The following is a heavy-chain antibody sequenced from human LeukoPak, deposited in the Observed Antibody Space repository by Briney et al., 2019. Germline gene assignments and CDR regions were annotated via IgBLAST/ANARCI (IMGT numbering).Heavy chain of an antibody. CDR2: ISGSGGST. D-gene: IGHD7-27*01. Sequence: GGSLRLSCAASGFTFSSYAMSWVRQAPGKGLEWASAISGSGGSTYYADSVKGRFTISRDNSKNTLYLQMNSLRAEDTAVYYCAKDRSWGDYTDYWGQGTLVTVSS. CDR1: GFTFSSYA. J-gene: IGHJ4*02. V-gene: IGHV3-23*01. CDR3: AKDRSWGDYTDY.